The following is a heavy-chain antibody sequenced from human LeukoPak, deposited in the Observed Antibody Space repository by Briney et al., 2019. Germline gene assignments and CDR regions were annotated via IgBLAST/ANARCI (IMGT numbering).Heavy chain of an antibody. D-gene: IGHD2-2*01. CDR2: IKQDGSEK. V-gene: IGHV3-7*04. J-gene: IGHJ6*02. Sequence: GGSLRLSCAASGFTFSSYGMHWVRQAPGKGLEWVANIKQDGSEKYYVDSVKGRFTISRDNAKNSLYLQMNSLRAEDTAVYYCARANDQLLVSGMDVWGQGTTVTVSS. CDR1: GFTFSSYG. CDR3: ARANDQLLVSGMDV.